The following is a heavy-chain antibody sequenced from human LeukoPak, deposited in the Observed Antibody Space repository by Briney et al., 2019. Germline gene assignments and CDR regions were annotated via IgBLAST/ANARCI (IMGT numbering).Heavy chain of an antibody. Sequence: TGRSLRLSCSASGFPLSNYGMHWVRQAPGKGLEWVAGIWYDGSNEYYADSVKGRFTISRDNSKNTLYLQMNSLRAEDTAVYYCARDYDTPRPPPYDAFDIWGQGTMVTVSS. CDR2: IWYDGSNE. D-gene: IGHD3-9*01. J-gene: IGHJ3*02. V-gene: IGHV3-33*01. CDR3: ARDYDTPRPPPYDAFDI. CDR1: GFPLSNYG.